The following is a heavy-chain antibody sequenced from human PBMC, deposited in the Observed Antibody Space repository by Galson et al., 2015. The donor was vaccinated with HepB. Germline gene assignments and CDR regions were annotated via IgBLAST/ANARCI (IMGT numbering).Heavy chain of an antibody. CDR1: GFTFNDYY. J-gene: IGHJ4*02. V-gene: IGHV3-11*06. CDR2: VSSRSTYT. Sequence: SLRLSCAASGFTFNDYYMSGIRQAPGKGLEWISYVSSRSTYTNYADSVKGRFTISRDNAKNSLSLQMNSLRAEDTAVYYCARDRDGYRGPFDYWGQGTLVTVSS. D-gene: IGHD5-24*01. CDR3: ARDRDGYRGPFDY.